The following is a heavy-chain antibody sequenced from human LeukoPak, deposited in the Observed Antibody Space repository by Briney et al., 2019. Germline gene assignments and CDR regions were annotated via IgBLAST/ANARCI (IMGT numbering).Heavy chain of an antibody. D-gene: IGHD3-3*01. J-gene: IGHJ4*02. Sequence: GRSLTLSCAASGFTFSSYGMHWVRPAPARGLEGVGGIWYVGSNKYYADSVKGRFTLPRDNSKNTLYVQMNSLRAEGTAVYYCARDLNDCWGQGALVTVSS. V-gene: IGHV3-33*01. CDR1: GFTFSSYG. CDR3: ARDLNDC. CDR2: IWYVGSNK.